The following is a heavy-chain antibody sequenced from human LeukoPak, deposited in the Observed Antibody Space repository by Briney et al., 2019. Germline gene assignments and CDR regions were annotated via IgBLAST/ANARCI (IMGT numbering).Heavy chain of an antibody. CDR3: ARLGARQMLEY. D-gene: IGHD4-17*01. CDR2: IKQDGGQI. J-gene: IGHJ4*02. V-gene: IGHV3-7*01. CDR1: EFTFNSYW. Sequence: PEGSLRLSCAASEFTFNSYWMSWVRQAPGKGLEWVANIKQDGGQIYYLDSVKGRFTVSRDNAKNSLYLQMNSLRAEDTAVYYCARLGARQMLEYWGQGTLVTVSS.